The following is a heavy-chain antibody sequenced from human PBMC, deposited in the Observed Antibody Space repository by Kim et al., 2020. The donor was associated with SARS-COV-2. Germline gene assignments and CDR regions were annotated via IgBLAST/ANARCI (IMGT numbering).Heavy chain of an antibody. CDR2: INYSGST. V-gene: IGHV4-59*01. Sequence: SETLSLTCTVSGGSISSYYLTWIRQPPGKGLEWIAYINYSGSTYYNPSLKSRVTISADTSKNQFSLKLSSVTAADTAVYYCARGDGYHAYWGQGTLVTVSS. CDR1: GGSISSYY. J-gene: IGHJ4*02. CDR3: ARGDGYHAY. D-gene: IGHD5-18*01.